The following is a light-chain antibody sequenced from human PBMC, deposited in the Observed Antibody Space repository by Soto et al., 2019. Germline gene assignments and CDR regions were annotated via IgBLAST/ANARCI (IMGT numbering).Light chain of an antibody. CDR1: QSVSSW. J-gene: IGKJ1*01. CDR2: DAS. CDR3: QHYNTYSPGT. V-gene: IGKV1-5*01. Sequence: DIQMTQTPATLSAFAGDRVTVTCWASQSVSSWVAWYQEKPGRGPKLLIYDASTWQSGVPSRFIGSGSGTEFTLTITSLQPDDFATYYCQHYNTYSPGTFGQGTRVEVK.